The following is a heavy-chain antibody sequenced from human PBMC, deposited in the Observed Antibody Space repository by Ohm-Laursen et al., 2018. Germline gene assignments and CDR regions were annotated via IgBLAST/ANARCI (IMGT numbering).Heavy chain of an antibody. CDR2: ISSSSSYI. Sequence: SLRLSCSASGFTFSSYSMNWVRQAPGKGLEWVSSISSSSSYIYYADSVKGRFTISRDNAKNSLYLQMNSLRAEDTAVYYCARERGGSYKNAFDIWGPGTMVTVSS. V-gene: IGHV3-21*01. CDR1: GFTFSSYS. D-gene: IGHD1-26*01. J-gene: IGHJ3*02. CDR3: ARERGGSYKNAFDI.